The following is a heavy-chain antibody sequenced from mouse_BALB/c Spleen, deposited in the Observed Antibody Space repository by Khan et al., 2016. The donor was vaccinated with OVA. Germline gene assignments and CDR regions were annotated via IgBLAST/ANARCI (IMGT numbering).Heavy chain of an antibody. Sequence: VQLQQSGAELVRPGALVNLSCKASGFNIKAYYMHWVKQRPEQGLVWIGRIDPENGNTIYDPKFQGKARITSDTSSNTAYLQLSSLTSEDTAVYYCARDGYSPWFAYWGQGTLVTVSA. J-gene: IGHJ3*01. CDR3: ARDGYSPWFAY. V-gene: IGHV14-1*02. CDR1: GFNIKAYY. D-gene: IGHD2-3*01. CDR2: IDPENGNT.